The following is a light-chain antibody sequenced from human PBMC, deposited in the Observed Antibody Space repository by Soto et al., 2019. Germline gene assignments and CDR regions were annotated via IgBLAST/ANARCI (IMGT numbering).Light chain of an antibody. Sequence: EIVMTQSPATLSVSPGERATLSCRASQSVNSNLAWYQQKLGQAPRLLISGASTRATGIPARFSGSGSETEFTLTISSLQSEDFAVYYCQQYNSWWTFDQGTKVEMK. CDR1: QSVNSN. J-gene: IGKJ1*01. V-gene: IGKV3-15*01. CDR2: GAS. CDR3: QQYNSWWT.